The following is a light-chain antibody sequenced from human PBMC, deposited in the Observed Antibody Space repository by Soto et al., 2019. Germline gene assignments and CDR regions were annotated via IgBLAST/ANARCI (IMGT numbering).Light chain of an antibody. CDR1: SSDVGAYNY. CDR3: CSYAGSYSFL. V-gene: IGLV2-11*01. Sequence: QSALTQPPSVSGSPGQSVTISCTGTSSDVGAYNYVSWYQQHPGKAPKVVIYDVTERPSGVPDRFSGSKSGNTASLTISGLQAEDEADYYCCSYAGSYSFLFGTGTKLTDL. CDR2: DVT. J-gene: IGLJ1*01.